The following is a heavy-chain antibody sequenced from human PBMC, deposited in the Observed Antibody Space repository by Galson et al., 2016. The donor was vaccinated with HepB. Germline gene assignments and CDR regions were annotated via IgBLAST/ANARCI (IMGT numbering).Heavy chain of an antibody. CDR3: ARSPGIAAYNGFDP. Sequence: QSGAEVTKPGESLRISCKGSEYVFTSYWISWVRQTPGKGLEWMGMIDPSGSYTNYSPSFQGHVTISADKSISTAYLQWSSLMASDTAMYYCARSPGIAAYNGFDPWGKGTLVTVSS. CDR2: IDPSGSYT. CDR1: EYVFTSYW. J-gene: IGHJ5*02. D-gene: IGHD6-25*01. V-gene: IGHV5-10-1*01.